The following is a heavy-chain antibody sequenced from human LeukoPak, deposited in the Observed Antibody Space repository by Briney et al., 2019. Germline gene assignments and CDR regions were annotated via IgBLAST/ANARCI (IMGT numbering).Heavy chain of an antibody. D-gene: IGHD3-3*01. J-gene: IGHJ4*02. CDR2: INPNSGGT. Sequence: GASVTVSFKASGYTFTGYYMHWVRQAPGQGLEWMGRINPNSGGTNYAQKFQGRVTMTRDTSISTAYMELSRLRSDDTAVYYCARDLGIFGVVSAYWGQGTLVTVSS. CDR3: ARDLGIFGVVSAY. V-gene: IGHV1-2*06. CDR1: GYTFTGYY.